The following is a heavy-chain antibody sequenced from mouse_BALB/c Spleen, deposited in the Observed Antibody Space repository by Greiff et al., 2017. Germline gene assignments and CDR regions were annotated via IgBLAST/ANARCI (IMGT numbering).Heavy chain of an antibody. J-gene: IGHJ2*01. D-gene: IGHD1-1*01. Sequence: VKLQESGPGLVAPSQSPSITCTVSGFSLTSYGVHWVRQPPGKGLEWLGVIWAGGSTNYNSALMSRLSISKDNSKSQVFLKMNSLQTDDTAMYYCAREVYGSSSYYFDYWGQGTTLTVSS. CDR2: IWAGGST. V-gene: IGHV2-9*02. CDR3: AREVYGSSSYYFDY. CDR1: GFSLTSYG.